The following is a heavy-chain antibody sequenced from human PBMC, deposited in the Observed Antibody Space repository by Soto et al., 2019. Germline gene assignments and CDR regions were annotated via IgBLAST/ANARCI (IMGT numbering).Heavy chain of an antibody. CDR3: AREGDSYGILGY. V-gene: IGHV1-18*01. CDR2: ISAYNGNT. J-gene: IGHJ4*02. Sequence: ASVKVSCKASGLTFTSSGIGWVRQAPGQGLEWMGWISAYNGNTNYAQSLQGRVTMTTDPSTSTAYMELRSLRSDDTAVYYCAREGDSYGILGYWGQGTPVTVSS. CDR1: GLTFTSSG. D-gene: IGHD5-18*01.